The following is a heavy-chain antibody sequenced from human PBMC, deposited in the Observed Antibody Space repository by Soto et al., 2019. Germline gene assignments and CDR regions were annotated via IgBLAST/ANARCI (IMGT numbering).Heavy chain of an antibody. CDR3: ARVKDADYRNWFDP. CDR2: INPKSGDT. J-gene: IGHJ5*02. V-gene: IGHV1-2*04. Sequence: AASVKVSCKASGYTFSDYYMHWVRQAPGQGLEWMGWINPKSGDTSYAQKFQGWVTMTRDTSISTGYMELSRLRSDDTAVYYCARVKDADYRNWFDPWGQGTLVTVSS. D-gene: IGHD4-17*01. CDR1: GYTFSDYY.